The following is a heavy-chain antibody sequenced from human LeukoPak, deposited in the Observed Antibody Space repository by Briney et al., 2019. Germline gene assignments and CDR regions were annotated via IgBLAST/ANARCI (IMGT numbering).Heavy chain of an antibody. Sequence: PSETLSLTCTVSGGSISSYYWSWIRQPAGRGLEWIGRIYTSRSTNYNPSLKSRVTMSVDTSKNQFSLKLSSVTAADTAVYYCAREYYYDSSSCYDYWGQGTLVTVSS. J-gene: IGHJ4*02. V-gene: IGHV4-4*07. D-gene: IGHD3-22*01. CDR3: AREYYYDSSSCYDY. CDR2: IYTSRST. CDR1: GGSISSYY.